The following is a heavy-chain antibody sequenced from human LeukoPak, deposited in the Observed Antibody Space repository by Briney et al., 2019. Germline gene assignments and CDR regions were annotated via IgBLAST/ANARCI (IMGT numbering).Heavy chain of an antibody. CDR1: GLTFSSHA. CDR3: ASRPPSETYYGVLDY. Sequence: GGSLRLSCVASGLTFSSHAMTWVRQAPGKGLEWVSGITDSGGSTYHAESVKGRFAISRDNSKNTLYLQMNNLRAEDTAVYYCASRPPSETYYGVLDYWGQGTLVTVSS. J-gene: IGHJ4*02. CDR2: ITDSGGST. D-gene: IGHD4-17*01. V-gene: IGHV3-23*01.